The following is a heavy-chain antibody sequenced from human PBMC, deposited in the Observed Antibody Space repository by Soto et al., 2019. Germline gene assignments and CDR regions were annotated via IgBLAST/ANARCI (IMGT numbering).Heavy chain of an antibody. D-gene: IGHD1-7*01. J-gene: IGHJ4*02. CDR1: GFTFSSYS. CDR2: ISSSSSYI. V-gene: IGHV3-21*01. Sequence: GGSLRLSCAASGFTFSSYSMNWVRQAPGKGLEWVSSISSSSSYIYYADSVKGRFTISRDNAKNSLYLQMNSLRAEDTAVYYCAISDPPITGTPSQSYWGQGTLVTVSS. CDR3: AISDPPITGTPSQSY.